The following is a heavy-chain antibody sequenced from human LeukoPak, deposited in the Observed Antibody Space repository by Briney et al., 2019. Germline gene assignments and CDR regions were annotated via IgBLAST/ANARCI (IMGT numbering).Heavy chain of an antibody. V-gene: IGHV3-9*03. CDR3: AKDMRRLAAAGTSFDI. CDR2: ISWNRGSI. D-gene: IGHD6-13*01. J-gene: IGHJ3*02. Sequence: PGRSLRLSCAASGFTFDNYAMHWVRQAPGKGLEYVSGISWNRGSIGYADSVKGRFNISRDNAKNSLYLQMNSLRAEDMALYYCAKDMRRLAAAGTSFDIWGQGTMVTVSS. CDR1: GFTFDNYA.